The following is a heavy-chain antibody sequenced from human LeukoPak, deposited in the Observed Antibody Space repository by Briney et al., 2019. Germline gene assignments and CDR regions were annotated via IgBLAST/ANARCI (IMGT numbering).Heavy chain of an antibody. D-gene: IGHD3-22*01. CDR3: AKDRGSSGYYDISFDY. CDR1: GFTFSSYG. CDR2: IRYDGSNK. J-gene: IGHJ4*02. Sequence: PGGSLRLSCAASGFTFSSYGIHWVRQAPGKGLEWVAFIRYDGSNKYYADSVKGRFTISRDNSKNTLYLQMNSLRAEDTAVYYCAKDRGSSGYYDISFDYWGQGTLVTVSS. V-gene: IGHV3-30*02.